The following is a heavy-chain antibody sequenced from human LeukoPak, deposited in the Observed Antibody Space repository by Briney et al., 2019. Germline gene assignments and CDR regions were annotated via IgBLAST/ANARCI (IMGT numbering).Heavy chain of an antibody. D-gene: IGHD5/OR15-5a*01. J-gene: IGHJ4*02. CDR1: GGSISSYY. V-gene: IGHV4-59*08. CDR3: ARRSPLYDGTTHFDY. Sequence: PSETLSLTCTVSGGSISSYYWSWIRQPPGKGLEWIGYIYYSGSTNYNPSLKSRVTISVDTSKNQFSLKLSSVTAADTAVYYCARRSPLYDGTTHFDYWGQGTLVTVSS. CDR2: IYYSGST.